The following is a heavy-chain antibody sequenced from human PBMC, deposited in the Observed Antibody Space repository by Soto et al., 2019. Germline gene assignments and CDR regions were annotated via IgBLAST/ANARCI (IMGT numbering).Heavy chain of an antibody. J-gene: IGHJ5*02. CDR2: IGGRGGNA. V-gene: IGHV3-23*01. CDR1: GFSFIDSA. Sequence: GGSLRLSCAASGFSFIDSAINWVRQVPGRGLEYVAGIGGRGGNAFYADSMKGRFSISRDNSKNTVYLHMHNLRVDDSAMYYCAKARHSGDFAGSYDSWGQGTLVTVSS. CDR3: AKARHSGDFAGSYDS. D-gene: IGHD2-21*02.